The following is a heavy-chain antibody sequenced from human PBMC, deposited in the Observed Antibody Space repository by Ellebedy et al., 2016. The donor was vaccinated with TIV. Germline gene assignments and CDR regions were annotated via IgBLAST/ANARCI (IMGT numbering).Heavy chain of an antibody. CDR2: ISTSYGDT. CDR1: GYTFTTYS. V-gene: IGHV1-18*01. D-gene: IGHD1-14*01. CDR3: ARGTGSGDAFHI. Sequence: ASVKVSCXASGYTFTTYSITWARQAPGQGLEWMAWISTSYGDTTYAQKLQDRVTLTTDTSTSTVYMEMRSLTSDDTAVYYCARGTGSGDAFHIWGQGTMVTVSS. J-gene: IGHJ3*02.